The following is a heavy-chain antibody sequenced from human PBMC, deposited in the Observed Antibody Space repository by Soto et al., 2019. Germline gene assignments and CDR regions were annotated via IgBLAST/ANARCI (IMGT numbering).Heavy chain of an antibody. J-gene: IGHJ4*02. Sequence: QVQLQESGPGLVKPSETLSLTCTVSGDSIRSSTYYWGWIRQPPGKGLEWIGSMFYSGNTYYNPSLKSRVTLSIDTSKKQFSLQLNSVTAADTAVYYCVSPAGYYDSSGYTLAFWGQGTLVTVSS. V-gene: IGHV4-39*01. D-gene: IGHD3-22*01. CDR3: VSPAGYYDSSGYTLAF. CDR1: GDSIRSSTYY. CDR2: MFYSGNT.